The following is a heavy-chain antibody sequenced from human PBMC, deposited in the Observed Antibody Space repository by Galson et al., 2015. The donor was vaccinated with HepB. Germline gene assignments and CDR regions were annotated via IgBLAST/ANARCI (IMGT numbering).Heavy chain of an antibody. CDR1: GFTFNSYA. V-gene: IGHV3-64D*09. CDR2: ISTNGGST. J-gene: IGHJ3*02. CDR3: VKAGSHDAFDI. D-gene: IGHD3-10*01. Sequence: SLRLSCAASGFTFNSYAMHWVRQAPGKGLEYVSGISTNGGSTNYADSVKGRFAISRDNFKNTLYLQMRSLRAEDTAVYYCVKAGSHDAFDIWGQGTMVTVSS.